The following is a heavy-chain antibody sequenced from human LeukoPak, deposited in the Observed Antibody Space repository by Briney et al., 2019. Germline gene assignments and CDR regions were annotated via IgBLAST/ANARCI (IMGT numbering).Heavy chain of an antibody. Sequence: GGSLRLSCAASGFTFSSYAMHWVRQAPGKGLEWVAVISYDGSNKYYADSVKGRFTISRDNSKNTLYLQMNSLRAEDTAVYYCAKDDGSGSLWGQGTLVTVSS. CDR1: GFTFSSYA. CDR3: AKDDGSGSL. D-gene: IGHD3-10*01. V-gene: IGHV3-30*04. J-gene: IGHJ4*02. CDR2: ISYDGSNK.